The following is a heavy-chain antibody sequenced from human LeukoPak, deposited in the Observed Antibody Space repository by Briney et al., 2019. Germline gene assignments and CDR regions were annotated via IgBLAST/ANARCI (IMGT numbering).Heavy chain of an antibody. Sequence: GGSLRLSCAASGFTFSSYWMSWVRQAPGKGLEWGANIKQDGSEKYNVDSVKGRFTISRDNAKNSLYLQMNSQRAEDTAVYYCARWPPITRNAFDYWGQGTLVTVSS. D-gene: IGHD1-20*01. CDR3: ARWPPITRNAFDY. CDR1: GFTFSSYW. CDR2: IKQDGSEK. V-gene: IGHV3-7*01. J-gene: IGHJ4*02.